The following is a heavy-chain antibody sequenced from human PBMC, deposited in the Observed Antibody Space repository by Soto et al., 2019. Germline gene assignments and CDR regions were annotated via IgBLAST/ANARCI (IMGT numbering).Heavy chain of an antibody. CDR1: GFTFSTYA. CDR3: AKVGDASGYYYDFDY. Sequence: SGGSLRLSCAASGFTFSTYAMSWVRQAPGKGLEWVSAISGSGGSTNYADSVKGRFTTSRDNSKNTLYLQMNRLRAEDTAVYYCAKVGDASGYYYDFDYWGQGTLVTVSS. V-gene: IGHV3-23*01. J-gene: IGHJ4*02. CDR2: ISGSGGST. D-gene: IGHD3-22*01.